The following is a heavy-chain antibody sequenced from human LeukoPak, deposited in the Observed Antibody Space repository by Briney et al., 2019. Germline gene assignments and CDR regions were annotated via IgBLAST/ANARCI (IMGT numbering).Heavy chain of an antibody. CDR1: GFTVSNNY. CDR3: VRDLGGRSGH. J-gene: IGHJ4*02. Sequence: GGSLRLSCEASGFTVSNNYMTWVRQAPGKGLVWVSRINEDGSTTNYADSVKGRSTIFRDNAKNTLYLQMNSLRAEDTAVYYCVRDLGGRSGHWGQGTLVTVSS. CDR2: INEDGSTT. V-gene: IGHV3-74*01. D-gene: IGHD1-26*01.